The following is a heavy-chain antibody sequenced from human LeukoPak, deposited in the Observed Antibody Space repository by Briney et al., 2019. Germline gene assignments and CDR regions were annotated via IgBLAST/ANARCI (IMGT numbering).Heavy chain of an antibody. Sequence: PGGSLRLSCAASGFTFSSYGMDWVRQAPGKGPEWVSYISSSSSTISYADSVKGRFTISRDNAKNSLYLQMNSLRDEDTAVYYCARGGASRPDYWGQGTLVTVSS. J-gene: IGHJ4*02. V-gene: IGHV3-48*02. CDR1: GFTFSSYG. D-gene: IGHD6-6*01. CDR3: ARGGASRPDY. CDR2: ISSSSSTI.